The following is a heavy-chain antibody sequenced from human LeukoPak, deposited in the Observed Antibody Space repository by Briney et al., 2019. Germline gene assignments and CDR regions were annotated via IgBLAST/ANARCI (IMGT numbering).Heavy chain of an antibody. D-gene: IGHD7-27*01. CDR3: AKHPGVGNYYDY. J-gene: IGHJ4*02. Sequence: GGSLRLSCAASGFSFSNAWMSWVRQAPGKGLEWVSVISDSGSSTYYADSVKGRFTISRDNSKNTLYLQINSLRAEDTAVYYCAKHPGVGNYYDYWGQGTLVTVSS. V-gene: IGHV3-23*01. CDR2: ISDSGSST. CDR1: GFSFSNAW.